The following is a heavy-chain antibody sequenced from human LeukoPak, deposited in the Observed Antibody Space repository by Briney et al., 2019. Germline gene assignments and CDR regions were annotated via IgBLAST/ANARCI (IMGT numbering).Heavy chain of an antibody. D-gene: IGHD6-13*01. CDR1: GGTFSSYA. CDR3: ASSFSAAGPSYHYYYYYMDV. Sequence: SVKVSCKASGGTFSSYAISWVRQAPGQGLEWMGGIIPIFGTANYAQKFQGRVTITTDESTSTAYMELSSLRSEDTAVYYCASSFSAAGPSYHYYYYYMDVWGKGTTVTVSS. CDR2: IIPIFGTA. V-gene: IGHV1-69*05. J-gene: IGHJ6*03.